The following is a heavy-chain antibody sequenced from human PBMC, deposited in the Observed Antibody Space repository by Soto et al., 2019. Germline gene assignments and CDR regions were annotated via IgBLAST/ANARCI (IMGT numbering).Heavy chain of an antibody. D-gene: IGHD3-3*01. Sequence: SQTLSLTCAISGDSVSSNSAAWNWIRQSPSRGLEWLGRTYYRSKWYNDYAVSVKSRITINPDTSKNQFSLQLNSVTPEERAVYYCARDLTYYDVWSGPAGERAFGIWGQGTMVTVSS. J-gene: IGHJ3*02. CDR2: TYYRSKWYN. CDR3: ARDLTYYDVWSGPAGERAFGI. V-gene: IGHV6-1*01. CDR1: GDSVSSNSAA.